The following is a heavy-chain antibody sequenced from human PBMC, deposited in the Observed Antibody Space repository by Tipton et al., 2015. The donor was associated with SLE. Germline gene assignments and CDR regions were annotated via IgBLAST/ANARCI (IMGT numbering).Heavy chain of an antibody. J-gene: IGHJ4*02. D-gene: IGHD5-18*01. V-gene: IGHV4-59*11. Sequence: TLSLTCTVSGDAISSHYWSWIRQPPGQGLEWIGYIYYTGNTNYNPSLESRVTISVDTSKNQFSLNLSSVTAADTAVYYCARGTFATTMVEKYFDYWGQGTLVTVSS. CDR1: GDAISSHY. CDR2: IYYTGNT. CDR3: ARGTFATTMVEKYFDY.